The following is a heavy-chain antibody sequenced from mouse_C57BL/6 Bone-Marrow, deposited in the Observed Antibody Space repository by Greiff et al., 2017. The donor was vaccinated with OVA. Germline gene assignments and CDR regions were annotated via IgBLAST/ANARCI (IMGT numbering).Heavy chain of an antibody. V-gene: IGHV2-2*01. CDR3: ARVYGLYWYFDV. CDR1: GFSLTSYG. CDR2: IWSGGST. Sequence: VQLKESGPGLVQPSQSLSITCTVSGFSLTSYGVHWVRQSPGKGLEWLGVIWSGGSTDYNAAFISRLSISKDNSKSQVFFKMNSLQADDTAIYYCARVYGLYWYFDVWGTGTTVTVSS. D-gene: IGHD1-1*01. J-gene: IGHJ1*03.